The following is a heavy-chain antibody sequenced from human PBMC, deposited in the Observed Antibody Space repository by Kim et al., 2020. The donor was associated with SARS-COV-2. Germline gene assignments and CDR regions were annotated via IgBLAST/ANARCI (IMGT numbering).Heavy chain of an antibody. J-gene: IGHJ5*02. CDR1: GGSISSGGYY. V-gene: IGHV4-31*03. CDR2: IYYSGST. D-gene: IGHD3-22*01. Sequence: SETLSLTCTVSGGSISSGGYYWSWIRQHPGKGLEWIGYIYYSGSTYYNPSLKSRVTISVDTSKNQFSLKLSSVTAADTAVYYCARDLLASSGRHRFDPWGQGTLVTVSS. CDR3: ARDLLASSGRHRFDP.